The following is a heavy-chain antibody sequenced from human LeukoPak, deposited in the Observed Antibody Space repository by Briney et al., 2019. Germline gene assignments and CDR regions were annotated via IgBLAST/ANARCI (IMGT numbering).Heavy chain of an antibody. V-gene: IGHV3-33*01. CDR2: IWYHGRKE. J-gene: IGHJ4*02. D-gene: IGHD5-12*01. Sequence: PGGSLRLSCAASGFTFSSYGMHWVRQAPGKGLEWVAVIWYHGRKEYYADSVKGRFTISRDNSKNTLYLQMNSLRVEDTAVYYCARETSGGAGPNSGYDKTDYWGQGTLVTVSS. CDR1: GFTFSSYG. CDR3: ARETSGGAGPNSGYDKTDY.